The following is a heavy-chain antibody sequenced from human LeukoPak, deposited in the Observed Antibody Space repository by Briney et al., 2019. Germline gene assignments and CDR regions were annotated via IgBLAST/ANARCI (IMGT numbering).Heavy chain of an antibody. CDR1: GGSISSHY. CDR2: IYYSGST. CDR3: AREASGWYYFDY. J-gene: IGHJ4*02. D-gene: IGHD6-19*01. Sequence: PSETLSLTCTVSGGSISSHYWSWIRQPPGKGLEWIGYIYYSGSTNYNPSLKSRVTTSVDTSKNQFSLKLGSVTAADTAVYYCAREASGWYYFDYWGQGTLVTVSS. V-gene: IGHV4-59*11.